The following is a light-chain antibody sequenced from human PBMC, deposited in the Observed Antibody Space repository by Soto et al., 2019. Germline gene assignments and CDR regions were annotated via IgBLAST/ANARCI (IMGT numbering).Light chain of an antibody. CDR2: AAS. CDR3: QQTYSTPRGA. V-gene: IGKV1-39*01. Sequence: DIQMTQSPSSLSASVGDRVTITCRASESIRNNLNWYQQKPGKAPKLLIYAASTLQSGVPSRFSGGGSGTEFTLTIGSLQPEDFPTYYCQQTYSTPRGAFGQGTKVEFK. J-gene: IGKJ1*01. CDR1: ESIRNN.